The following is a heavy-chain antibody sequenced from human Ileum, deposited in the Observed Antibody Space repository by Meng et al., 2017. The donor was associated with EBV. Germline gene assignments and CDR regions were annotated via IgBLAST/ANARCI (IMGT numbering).Heavy chain of an antibody. D-gene: IGHD1-26*01. Sequence: QVQRQEPGPGLVKPSGTLSLTCDVSGVSISGNYWSWIRQSPVKGLEWIGFFYEGTTNYNPSLKSRVTIAAGPANNQISLRLSSVTSADTAVYYCAKGGQWDPLDSWGRGILVTVSS. J-gene: IGHJ4*02. V-gene: IGHV4-59*01. CDR3: AKGGQWDPLDS. CDR2: FYEGTT. CDR1: GVSISGNY.